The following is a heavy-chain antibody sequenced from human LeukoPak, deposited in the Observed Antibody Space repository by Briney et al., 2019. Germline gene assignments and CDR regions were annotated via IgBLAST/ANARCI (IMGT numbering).Heavy chain of an antibody. Sequence: GGSLRLTCEASGFTVTTTYMSWVRQAPGKRPEWVSSIYGGGRTYYADSVEGRYTISRDNSKNMLYLQMSSLRAEDAAIYYCARSVAGPPFLLDYWGQGTLAAVSS. CDR1: GFTVTTTY. CDR3: ARSVAGPPFLLDY. CDR2: IYGGGRT. D-gene: IGHD2/OR15-2a*01. J-gene: IGHJ4*02. V-gene: IGHV3-53*01.